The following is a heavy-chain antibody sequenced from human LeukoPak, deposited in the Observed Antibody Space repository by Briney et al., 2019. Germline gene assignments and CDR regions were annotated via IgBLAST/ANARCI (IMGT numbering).Heavy chain of an antibody. V-gene: IGHV4-59*01. CDR3: ARAGLGYCSSTSCPDHWFDP. J-gene: IGHJ5*02. CDR2: IYYTGST. CDR1: GGSISNYY. Sequence: SETLSLTCTVSGGSISNYYWNWIRQPPGKGLEWIGYIYYTGSTNYNPSLKSRVTMSVDTSKNQFSLNLRSVTPEDTAVYYCARAGLGYCSSTSCPDHWFDPWGQGTLVTVSS. D-gene: IGHD2-2*01.